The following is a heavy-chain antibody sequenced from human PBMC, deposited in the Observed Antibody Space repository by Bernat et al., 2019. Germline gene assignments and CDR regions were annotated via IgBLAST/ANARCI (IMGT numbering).Heavy chain of an antibody. Sequence: EEQLLESGGGLVQPGGSLRLSCAASGFTFSSYEMNWVRHAPGKGLEWVSYISSSGSTIYYADAVKGRFTISRDNAKNSLYLQMNSLRAEDTAVYYCARDAAVAGSSEFDYWGQGTLVTVSS. V-gene: IGHV3-48*03. CDR3: ARDAAVAGSSEFDY. CDR2: ISSSGSTI. CDR1: GFTFSSYE. J-gene: IGHJ4*02. D-gene: IGHD6-19*01.